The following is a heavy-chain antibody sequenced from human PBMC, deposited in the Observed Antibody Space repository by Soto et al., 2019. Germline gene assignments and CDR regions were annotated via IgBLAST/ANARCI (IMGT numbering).Heavy chain of an antibody. J-gene: IGHJ4*02. D-gene: IGHD3-10*01. CDR1: GYTFTSYA. CDR3: ARGLVRAVITHFAL. CDR2: IDPFTGDT. V-gene: IGHV1-18*04. Sequence: QVQLAQSGPEVKRPAASVRVSCKPSGYTFTSYAITWVRQAPGQGLEWLGWIDPFTGDTTYSRKFQGRVTMTTEPSTRTAYMALRSLKSDDAAVYYCARGLVRAVITHFALWGQGTLVTVSS.